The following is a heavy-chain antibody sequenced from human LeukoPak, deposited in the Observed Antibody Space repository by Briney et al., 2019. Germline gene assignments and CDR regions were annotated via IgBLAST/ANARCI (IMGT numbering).Heavy chain of an antibody. D-gene: IGHD5-18*01. Sequence: PSQTLSLTCTVSGGSISSGDYYWSWIRQPPGKGLEWIGYIYYSGSTYYNPSLKSRVTISVDTSKNQFSLKLSSVTAADTAVYYCARLYRRGYSYGYPYIDYWGQGTLVTVSS. CDR3: ARLYRRGYSYGYPYIDY. V-gene: IGHV4-30-4*08. CDR1: GGSISSGDYY. CDR2: IYYSGST. J-gene: IGHJ4*02.